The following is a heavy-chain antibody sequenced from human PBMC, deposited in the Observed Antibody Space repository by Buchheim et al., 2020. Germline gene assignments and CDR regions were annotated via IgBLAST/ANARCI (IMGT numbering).Heavy chain of an antibody. CDR1: GFTFSSYS. D-gene: IGHD3-22*01. CDR3: ARVVRYYYDSSGYAGRDY. J-gene: IGHJ4*02. CDR2: ISSSSSTI. V-gene: IGHV3-48*01. Sequence: EVQLVESGGGLVQPGGSLRLSCAASGFTFSSYSMYWVRQAPGKGLEWVSYISSSSSTIYYADSVKGRLTISRDNAKNSLYLQMNSLRAEDTAVYYCARVVRYYYDSSGYAGRDYWGQGTL.